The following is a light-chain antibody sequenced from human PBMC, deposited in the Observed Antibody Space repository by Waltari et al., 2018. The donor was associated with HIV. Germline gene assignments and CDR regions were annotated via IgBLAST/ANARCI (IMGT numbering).Light chain of an antibody. V-gene: IGLV4-69*01. J-gene: IGLJ2*01. Sequence: QLVLTQSPSASASLGASVKLTCTLSSGHSSYAIAWHQQQPEKGPRFLMKLNSDGSHSKGDGIPDRFSGSSSGSERYLTISSLQSVDEADYDCQTWGTGIVFGGGTKLTVL. CDR1: SGHSSYA. CDR2: LNSDGSH. CDR3: QTWGTGIV.